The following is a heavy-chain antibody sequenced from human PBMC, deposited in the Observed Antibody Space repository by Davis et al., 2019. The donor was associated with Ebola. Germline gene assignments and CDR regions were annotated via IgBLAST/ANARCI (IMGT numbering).Heavy chain of an antibody. J-gene: IGHJ6*04. D-gene: IGHD2-2*01. CDR2: IRYDGSNK. V-gene: IGHV3-30*02. CDR1: GFTFSSYG. CDR3: ARMPLDYYYGMDV. Sequence: GGSLRLSCAASGFTFSSYGMHWVRQAPGKGLEWAAFIRYDGSNKYYADSVKGRFTISRDNSKNTLYLQMNSLRAEDTAVYYCARMPLDYYYGMDVWGKGTTVTVSS.